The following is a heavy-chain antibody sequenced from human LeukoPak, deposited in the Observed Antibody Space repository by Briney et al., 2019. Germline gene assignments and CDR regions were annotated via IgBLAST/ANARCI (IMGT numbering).Heavy chain of an antibody. CDR3: ARDRYGDYDRHAFDI. CDR2: IYYSGNT. D-gene: IGHD4-17*01. Sequence: SETLSLTCTVSGGSISNYYWNWIRQPPGKGLEWIGYIYYSGNTNYNPSLKSRVTISVDTSKNQFSLKVNSVTAADTAVYYCARDRYGDYDRHAFDIWGQGTMVTVSS. CDR1: GGSISNYY. J-gene: IGHJ3*02. V-gene: IGHV4-59*01.